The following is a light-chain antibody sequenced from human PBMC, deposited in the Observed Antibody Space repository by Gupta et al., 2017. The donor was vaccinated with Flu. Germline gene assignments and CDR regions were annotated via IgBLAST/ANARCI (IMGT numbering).Light chain of an antibody. Sequence: GGNNIGSNSVHPYQETPGRAPVLVVHDDGDRASVIPERFSDSDSGNTATLTITRVEDGYEGDYYGQVWETTTDHVIFGGGTKLTVL. CDR1: NIGSNS. J-gene: IGLJ2*01. CDR3: QVWETTTDHVI. V-gene: IGLV3-21*02. CDR2: DDG.